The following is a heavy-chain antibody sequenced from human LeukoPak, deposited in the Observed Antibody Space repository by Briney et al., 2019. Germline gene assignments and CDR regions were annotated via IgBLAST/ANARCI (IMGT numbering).Heavy chain of an antibody. V-gene: IGHV4-61*09. Sequence: PSETLSLTCTVSGGSVSSGSYYWSWIRQPAGKGLEWIGHIYTSGSTNYNPSLKSRVTISIDTSKNQFSLKLSSVTAADTAVYYCARHPLGLDAEYFQHWGQGTLVTVSS. J-gene: IGHJ1*01. CDR2: IYTSGST. CDR1: GGSVSSGSYY. CDR3: ARHPLGLDAEYFQH.